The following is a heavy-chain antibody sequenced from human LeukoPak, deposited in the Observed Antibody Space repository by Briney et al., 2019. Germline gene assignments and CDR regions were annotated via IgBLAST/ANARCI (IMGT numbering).Heavy chain of an antibody. Sequence: SETLSLTCTVSGDSVSSGDYYWSWIRQPPGKGLEWIGYIYYSGSTNYNPPLKSRVTISVDTSKSQFSLKLSSVTAADTAVYYCARNDYGDCVFDFWGQGTPVTVSS. CDR3: ARNDYGDCVFDF. CDR2: IYYSGST. CDR1: GDSVSSGDYY. J-gene: IGHJ4*02. V-gene: IGHV4-61*08. D-gene: IGHD4-17*01.